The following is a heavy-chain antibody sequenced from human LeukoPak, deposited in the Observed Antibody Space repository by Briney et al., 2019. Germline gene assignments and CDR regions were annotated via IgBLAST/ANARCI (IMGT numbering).Heavy chain of an antibody. D-gene: IGHD2/OR15-2a*01. CDR1: GFTFSSYG. J-gene: IGHJ3*02. V-gene: IGHV3-30*03. CDR3: ARGIISSDAFDI. Sequence: GGSLRLSCAASGFTFSSYGMHWVRQAPGKGLEWVAVISYDGSNKYYADSVKGRFTISRDNSKNTLYLQMNSLRAEDTAVYYCARGIISSDAFDIWGQGTMVTVSS. CDR2: ISYDGSNK.